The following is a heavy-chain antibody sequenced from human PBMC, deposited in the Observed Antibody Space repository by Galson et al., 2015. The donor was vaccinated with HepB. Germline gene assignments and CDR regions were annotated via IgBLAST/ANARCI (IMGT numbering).Heavy chain of an antibody. CDR1: GYRFNSYG. D-gene: IGHD6-6*01. V-gene: IGHV1-18*01. CDR2: ISGYNDKT. Sequence: SVKVSCKASGYRFNSYGISWVRQAPGQGLEWVGWISGYNDKTDFAQKFQGRVTMTTDTSTSTAFMELRSLKSDDTAVYYCARESTSSDFGRYYYYGMDVWGQGTTVTVSS. J-gene: IGHJ6*02. CDR3: ARESTSSDFGRYYYYGMDV.